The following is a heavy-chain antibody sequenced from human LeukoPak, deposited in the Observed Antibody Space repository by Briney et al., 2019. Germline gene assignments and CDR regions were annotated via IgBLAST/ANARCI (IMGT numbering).Heavy chain of an antibody. D-gene: IGHD3-22*01. CDR1: GGSISSSSYY. V-gene: IGHV4-39*01. CDR2: IYYSGST. Sequence: SETLSLTCTVSGGSISSSSYYWGWIRQPPGKGLEWIGSIYYSGSTYYNPSLTSRVTISVDTSKNQFSLKLSSVTAADTAVYYCARHRPKYYYDSSGYYGPFDYWGQGTLVTVSS. CDR3: ARHRPKYYYDSSGYYGPFDY. J-gene: IGHJ4*02.